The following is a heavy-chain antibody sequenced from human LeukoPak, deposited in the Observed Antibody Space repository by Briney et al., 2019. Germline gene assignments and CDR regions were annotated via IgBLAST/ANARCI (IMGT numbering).Heavy chain of an antibody. CDR3: TRRTYSTYMDV. Sequence: SETLSVTCTVSGGSMITDTFYWVWIRQPPGKGLEWIANMYSNGGGRKYNQSLTNRVSISVDTSKNQFFLNLNSVTAADTAIYYCTRRTYSTYMDVWGQGTTVTVSS. V-gene: IGHV4-39*01. CDR2: MYSNGGGR. J-gene: IGHJ6*03. CDR1: GGSMITDTFY. D-gene: IGHD1-7*01.